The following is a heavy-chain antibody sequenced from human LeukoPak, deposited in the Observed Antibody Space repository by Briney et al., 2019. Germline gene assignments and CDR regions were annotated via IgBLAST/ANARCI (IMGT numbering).Heavy chain of an antibody. J-gene: IGHJ3*02. Sequence: SETLSLTCIVSGGSISSSSYYWGWIRQPPGKGLEWIGRIYYSGSTYYNPSLKSRVTISVDTSKNQFSLKLSSVTAADTAVYYCARDHPGTMIVGEAFDIWGQGTMVTVST. V-gene: IGHV4-39*07. CDR1: GGSISSSSYY. D-gene: IGHD3-22*01. CDR3: ARDHPGTMIVGEAFDI. CDR2: IYYSGST.